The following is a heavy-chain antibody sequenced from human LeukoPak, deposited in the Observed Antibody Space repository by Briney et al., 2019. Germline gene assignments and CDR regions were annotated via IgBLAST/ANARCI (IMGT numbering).Heavy chain of an antibody. CDR3: ARDRYGDYALDF. J-gene: IGHJ4*02. CDR1: GFTFSSYT. Sequence: GGSLRLSCAASGFTFSSYTMHWVRQAPGKGLEWVSYISSSGKTIYYADSVKGRFTISRDNAKNSLYVQMNSLRAEDTAVYYCARDRYGDYALDFWGQGTLVSVSS. V-gene: IGHV3-48*03. CDR2: ISSSGKTI. D-gene: IGHD4-17*01.